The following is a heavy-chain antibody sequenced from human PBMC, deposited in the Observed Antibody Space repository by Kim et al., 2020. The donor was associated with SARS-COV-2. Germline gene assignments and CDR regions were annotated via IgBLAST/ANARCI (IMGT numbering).Heavy chain of an antibody. V-gene: IGHV3-33*01. D-gene: IGHD5-12*01. Sequence: GGSLRLSCAASGFTFSSYGMHWVRQAPGKGLEWVALIWFDGSNEYYVDSVKGRFTISRDNSKNTLFLQMNSLRAEDTALYYCARSDYDADYWGFGMDVWGQGTTVTVSS. J-gene: IGHJ6*02. CDR2: IWFDGSNE. CDR3: ARSDYDADYWGFGMDV. CDR1: GFTFSSYG.